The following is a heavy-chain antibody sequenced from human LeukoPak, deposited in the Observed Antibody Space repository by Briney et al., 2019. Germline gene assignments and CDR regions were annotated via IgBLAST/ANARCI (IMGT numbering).Heavy chain of an antibody. CDR1: EFTFSTYV. Sequence: PGGSLRLSCAASEFTFSTYVMSWVRQAPGKGLEWVSTITNNGGNTHYADFVKGRFTISRDNSKDTLYLQMNSLRAEDTAVYFCAKDPNGDFIGTFDIWGQGTMVTVSS. V-gene: IGHV3-23*01. D-gene: IGHD4-17*01. CDR2: ITNNGGNT. J-gene: IGHJ3*02. CDR3: AKDPNGDFIGTFDI.